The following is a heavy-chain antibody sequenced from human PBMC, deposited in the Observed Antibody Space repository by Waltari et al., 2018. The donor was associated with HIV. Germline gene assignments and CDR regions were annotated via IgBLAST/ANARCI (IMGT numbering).Heavy chain of an antibody. Sequence: QAQLPQSGAAVKKPGASVKVSCKASGYTFTSYGISCVRQAPGQGLEWLGWISAYNGNTNYAQKLQGRVTMTTDTSTSTAYMELRSLRSDDTAVYYCARVGCSSASCYSGWFDPWGQGTLVTVSS. CDR3: ARVGCSSASCYSGWFDP. D-gene: IGHD2-2*01. CDR2: ISAYNGNT. J-gene: IGHJ5*02. V-gene: IGHV1-18*01. CDR1: GYTFTSYG.